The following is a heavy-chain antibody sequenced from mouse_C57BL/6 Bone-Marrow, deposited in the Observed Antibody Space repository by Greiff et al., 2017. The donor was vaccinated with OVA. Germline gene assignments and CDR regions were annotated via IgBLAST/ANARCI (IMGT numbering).Heavy chain of an antibody. D-gene: IGHD1-1*02. CDR2: ISDGGSYT. J-gene: IGHJ1*03. CDR1: GFTFSSYA. Sequence: EVMLVESGGGLVKPGGSLKLSCAASGFTFSSYAMSWVRQTPEKRLEWVATISDGGSYTYYPDNVKGRFTISRDNAKNNLYLQMSHLKSEDTAMYYCARGVGYGYWYFDVWGTGTTVTVSS. CDR3: ARGVGYGYWYFDV. V-gene: IGHV5-4*03.